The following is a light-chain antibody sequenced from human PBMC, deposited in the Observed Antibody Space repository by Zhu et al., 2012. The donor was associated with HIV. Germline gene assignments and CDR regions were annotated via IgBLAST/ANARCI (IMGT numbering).Light chain of an antibody. V-gene: IGKV3-11*01. Sequence: EVVLTQSPGTLSLSPGERATLSCRASQSVSHNFLAWYQQKPGQAPRLLIYDASNRATGIPARFSGSGSGTDFTLTISSLEPEDFAVYYCQQRSNWPPYTFGQGTKLEI. CDR2: DAS. J-gene: IGKJ2*01. CDR1: QSVSHNF. CDR3: QQRSNWPPYT.